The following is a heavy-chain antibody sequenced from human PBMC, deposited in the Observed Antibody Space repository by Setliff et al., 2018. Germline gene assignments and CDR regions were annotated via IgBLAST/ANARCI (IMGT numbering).Heavy chain of an antibody. CDR3: ARGKGPGNNWFDP. V-gene: IGHV4-38-2*02. CDR2: IGHTGSI. CDR1: GYSISSGYI. Sequence: SETLSLTCTVSGYSISSGYIWGWIRQPPGKGLEWVGNIGHTGSINYNPSLKSRLTISRDTSKNQVSLKLNSVTATDTAVYYCARGKGPGNNWFDPWGQGTLVTVSS. D-gene: IGHD3-10*01. J-gene: IGHJ5*02.